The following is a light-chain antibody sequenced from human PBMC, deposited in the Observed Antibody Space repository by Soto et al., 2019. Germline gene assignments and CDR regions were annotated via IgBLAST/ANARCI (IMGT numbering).Light chain of an antibody. V-gene: IGKV3-11*01. Sequence: MVLTQSPATLSLSPGERATLSCRASQSVSSYLAWYQQKPGQAPRLLIYGASNRATGIPARFSGSGSGTDFTLTISSLEPEDFAVYYCQQRSSWPRTFGQGTKVDIK. CDR2: GAS. CDR3: QQRSSWPRT. CDR1: QSVSSY. J-gene: IGKJ1*01.